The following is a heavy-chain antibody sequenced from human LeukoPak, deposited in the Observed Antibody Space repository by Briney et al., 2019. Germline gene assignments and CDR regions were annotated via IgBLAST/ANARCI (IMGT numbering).Heavy chain of an antibody. CDR2: ISGSGGST. D-gene: IGHD5-12*01. Sequence: PGGSLRLSCAASGFTFSNAWMSWVRQAPGKGLEWVSAISGSGGSTYYADSVKGRFTISRDNSKNTLYLQMNSLRAEDTAVYYCATLFRDGYNFSPNDYWGQGTLVTVSS. V-gene: IGHV3-23*01. CDR1: GFTFSNAW. CDR3: ATLFRDGYNFSPNDY. J-gene: IGHJ4*02.